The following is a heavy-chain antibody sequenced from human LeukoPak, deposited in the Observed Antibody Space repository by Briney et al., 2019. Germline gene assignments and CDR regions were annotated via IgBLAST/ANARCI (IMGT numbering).Heavy chain of an antibody. V-gene: IGHV1-8*01. Sequence: GASVKVSCKASGYTFTSYDINWVRQATGQGLEWMGWMNPNSGNTGYAQKLQGRVTMTRNTSISTAYMELSSLRSEDTAVYYCARGLAATDDYGDYVYYFDYWGQGTLVTVSS. CDR1: GYTFTSYD. CDR2: MNPNSGNT. CDR3: ARGLAATDDYGDYVYYFDY. D-gene: IGHD4-17*01. J-gene: IGHJ4*02.